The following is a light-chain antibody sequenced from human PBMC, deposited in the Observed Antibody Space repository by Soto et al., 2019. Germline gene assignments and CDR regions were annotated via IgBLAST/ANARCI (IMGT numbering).Light chain of an antibody. V-gene: IGLV2-14*01. CDR2: EVT. J-gene: IGLJ1*01. CDR1: SSDVGGYNY. Sequence: QSVLTQPASVSGSPGQSITISCTGTSSDVGGYNYVSWYQQHPGKAPKLIISEVTNRPSGVSHRFSGSKSGNTASLTISGLQAEDEADFYCSSYTSSSTLVVFGTGTKVTVL. CDR3: SSYTSSSTLVV.